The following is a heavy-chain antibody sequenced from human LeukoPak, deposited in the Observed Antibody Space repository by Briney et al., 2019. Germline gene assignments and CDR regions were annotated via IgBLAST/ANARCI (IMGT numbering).Heavy chain of an antibody. Sequence: PGGSLRLSCAASGFTVSSNYMSWVRQAPGKGLEWVSVIYSGGSTYYADSVKGRFTISRDNSKNTLYLQMNSLRAEDTAVYYRASGGDYSNYGVLDYWGQGTLVTVSS. CDR3: ASGGDYSNYGVLDY. V-gene: IGHV3-53*01. D-gene: IGHD4-11*01. CDR2: IYSGGST. J-gene: IGHJ4*02. CDR1: GFTVSSNY.